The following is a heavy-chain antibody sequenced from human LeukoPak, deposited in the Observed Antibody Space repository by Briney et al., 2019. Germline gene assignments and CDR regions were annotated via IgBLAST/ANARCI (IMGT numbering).Heavy chain of an antibody. CDR1: GYTFTSYD. V-gene: IGHV1-69*05. CDR2: IIPIFGTA. J-gene: IGHJ5*02. Sequence: SVKVSCKASGYTFTSYDINWVRQATGQGLEWMGGIIPIFGTANYAQKFQGRVTITTDESTSTAYMELSSLRSEDTAVYYCARGSSIAARGGWFDPWGQGTLVTVSS. CDR3: ARGSSIAARGGWFDP. D-gene: IGHD6-6*01.